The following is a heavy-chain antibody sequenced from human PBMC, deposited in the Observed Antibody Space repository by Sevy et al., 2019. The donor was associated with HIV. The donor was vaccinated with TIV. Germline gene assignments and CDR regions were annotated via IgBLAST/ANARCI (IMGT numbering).Heavy chain of an antibody. V-gene: IGHV3-74*01. J-gene: IGHJ3*02. CDR1: GFTFSTYW. CDR2: INSDGSNT. D-gene: IGHD3-10*01. CDR3: GREMISMVPGVPDAFDI. Sequence: GGSLRLSCAASGFTFSTYWMHWVRRAPGKGLVWVSRINSDGSNTNYADSVKGRFTTSRDNAKNTLYLQMNSLRADDTALYYCGREMISMVPGVPDAFDIWGQGTMVTVSS.